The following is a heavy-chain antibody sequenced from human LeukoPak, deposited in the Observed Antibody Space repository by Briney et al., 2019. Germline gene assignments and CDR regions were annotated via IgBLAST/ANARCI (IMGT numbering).Heavy chain of an antibody. Sequence: NSSETLSLTCTVSSGSVTTHYWAWIRQPPGKGLEWIGFVSKTGDTNYNPSLKSRVSISVDTTKNTFSLNLRSLIAADTAVYCCARRGAPSKFYYFDLWGQGALVTVSS. CDR1: SGSVTTHY. V-gene: IGHV4-59*08. J-gene: IGHJ4*02. CDR3: ARRGAPSKFYYFDL. CDR2: VSKTGDT. D-gene: IGHD1-26*01.